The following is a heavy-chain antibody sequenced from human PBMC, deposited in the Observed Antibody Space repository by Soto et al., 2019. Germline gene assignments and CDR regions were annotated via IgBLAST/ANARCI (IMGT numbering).Heavy chain of an antibody. J-gene: IGHJ4*02. V-gene: IGHV4-30-4*01. CDR3: ASGLSGDKVDQ. CDR2: IYNSGNT. D-gene: IGHD2-21*01. Sequence: QXXXSGPGLVKPSQTLSXTCTVSXGSXXXGAYYWSWIRQPPGKGLEWIGHIYNSGNTYNNPSLRSRLTISLDTSKSQFSLNLNSVTAADTAVYYCASGLSGDKVDQWGQGTLVTVSS. CDR1: XGSXXXGAYY.